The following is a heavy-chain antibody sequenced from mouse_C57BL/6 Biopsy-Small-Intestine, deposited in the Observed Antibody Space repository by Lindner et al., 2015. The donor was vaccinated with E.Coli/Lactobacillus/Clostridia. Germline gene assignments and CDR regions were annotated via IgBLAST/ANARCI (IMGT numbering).Heavy chain of an antibody. CDR3: ARVTEMATNFDY. J-gene: IGHJ4*01. Sequence: SVKVSCKASGGTFSSYAISWVRQAPGQGLEWMGRIIPILGIANYAQKFQGRVTITADKSTSTAYMELSSLRSEDTAVYYCARVTEMATNFDYWGQGTLVTASS. D-gene: IGHD2-3*01. CDR1: GGTFSSYA. CDR2: IIPILGIA. V-gene: IGHV1-81*01.